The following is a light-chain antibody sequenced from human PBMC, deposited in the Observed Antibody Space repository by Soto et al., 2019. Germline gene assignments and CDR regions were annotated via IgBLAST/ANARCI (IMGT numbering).Light chain of an antibody. V-gene: IGKV3-11*01. CDR2: DAS. CDR3: QQRSNWPRA. CDR1: QSIGTY. J-gene: IGKJ4*01. Sequence: TQSPSTLSAYVGDRVSITCRASQSIGTYLAWYQHKPGQAPRLLIYDASNRATGIPARFSGSGSGTDFSLTISSLEPEDFAVYYCQQRSNWPRAFGGGTKVDIK.